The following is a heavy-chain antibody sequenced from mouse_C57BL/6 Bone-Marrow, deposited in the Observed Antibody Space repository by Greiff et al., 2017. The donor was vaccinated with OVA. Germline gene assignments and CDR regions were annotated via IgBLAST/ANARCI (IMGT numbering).Heavy chain of an antibody. J-gene: IGHJ4*01. Sequence: VQLQQSGAELVRPGASVKLYCTASGFNIKDYYMHWVKQRPEQGLEWIGRIDPEDGDNEYAPKCKGKATRTAEKSSTSASLQLSSLTSEDTAVYYCTHDCYSYSYAMDYWGQGTSVTVSS. CDR2: IDPEDGDN. V-gene: IGHV14-1*01. CDR1: GFNIKDYY. CDR3: THDCYSYSYAMDY. D-gene: IGHD2-3*01.